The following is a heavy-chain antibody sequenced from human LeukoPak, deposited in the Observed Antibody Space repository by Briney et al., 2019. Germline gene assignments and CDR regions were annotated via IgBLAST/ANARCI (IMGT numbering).Heavy chain of an antibody. J-gene: IGHJ5*02. D-gene: IGHD6-19*01. CDR3: ARGSSSSGGNWFDP. CDR1: GYTFTSYA. CDR2: INAGYGNT. Sequence: GASVKVSCKASGYTFTSYAMHWVRQAPGQRLEWMGWINAGYGNTKYSQKFQGRVTITRDTSASTAYMELSSLKSEDTAVYYCARGSSSSGGNWFDPWGQGTLVTVSS. V-gene: IGHV1-3*01.